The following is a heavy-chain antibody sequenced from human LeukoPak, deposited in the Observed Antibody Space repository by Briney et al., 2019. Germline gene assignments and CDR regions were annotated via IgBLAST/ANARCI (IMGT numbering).Heavy chain of an antibody. Sequence: PGGSLRLSCAASGFTFSSYWMHWVRQAPGKGLVWVSRIKSDGSSTSYADSVKGRFTISRDNAKNTLYLQMNSLRAEDTAVYYCARLPNYCDSSGYPHWGQGTLVTVSS. J-gene: IGHJ4*02. CDR2: IKSDGSST. CDR1: GFTFSSYW. V-gene: IGHV3-74*01. D-gene: IGHD3-22*01. CDR3: ARLPNYCDSSGYPH.